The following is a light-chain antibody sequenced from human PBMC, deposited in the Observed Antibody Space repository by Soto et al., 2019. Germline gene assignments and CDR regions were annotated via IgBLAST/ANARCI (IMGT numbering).Light chain of an antibody. J-gene: IGLJ2*01. V-gene: IGLV2-11*01. CDR2: DVS. CDR3: SSYTSTSTVK. Sequence: QSALTQPRSVSGSPGQSVTISCTGTSTDVGGYNYVSWYQQHPDKAPKLLISDVSKRPSGVPDRFSGSKSGNTASLTISGLQADDEADYYCSSYTSTSTVKFGGGTKLTVL. CDR1: STDVGGYNY.